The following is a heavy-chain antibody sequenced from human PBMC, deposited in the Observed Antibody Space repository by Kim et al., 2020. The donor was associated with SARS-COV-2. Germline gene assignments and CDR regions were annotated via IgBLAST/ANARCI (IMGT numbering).Heavy chain of an antibody. CDR3: VRPKSDMDAFDI. J-gene: IGHJ3*02. V-gene: IGHV1-2*06. Sequence: ASVKVSCRASGYTFTGHDIHWVRQAPGQGLEWMGRINPTSGGTNYAQKFQDRVTMTRDTSLKTAYMELSRMTSDDTAVYYCVRPKSDMDAFDIWGQGTMVTVSS. CDR1: GYTFTGHD. CDR2: INPTSGGT.